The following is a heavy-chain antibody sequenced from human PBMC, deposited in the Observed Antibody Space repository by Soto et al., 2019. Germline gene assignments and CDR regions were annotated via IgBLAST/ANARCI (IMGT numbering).Heavy chain of an antibody. J-gene: IGHJ5*02. CDR2: IWYDGTTK. V-gene: IGHV3-33*01. D-gene: IGHD5-12*01. CDR3: ARDVDRTSHLNWFDP. Sequence: QVQLVESGGGVVQPGRSLGLSCEVSGFSLSGYGMHWVRQAPGKGLEWVAVIWYDGTTKNYADSVKGRFTISRDSSKNTVYLQMDSLKVEDTAVYYCARDVDRTSHLNWFDPWGQGVMVTVSS. CDR1: GFSLSGYG.